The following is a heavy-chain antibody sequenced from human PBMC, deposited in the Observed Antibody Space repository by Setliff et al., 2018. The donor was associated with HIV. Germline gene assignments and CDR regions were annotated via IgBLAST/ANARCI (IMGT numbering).Heavy chain of an antibody. V-gene: IGHV4-39*07. CDR2: IYYSGST. CDR3: ARGNDNGQRGGNYYFMDV. Sequence: PSETLSLTCIVSGGSISSSSYYWGWIRQPPGKGLEWIGSIYYSGSTYYNPSLKSRVTISMDTSKNQFSLKLTSVTAADTAVYYCARGNDNGQRGGNYYFMDVWDKGTTVTVSS. J-gene: IGHJ6*03. D-gene: IGHD4-17*01. CDR1: GGSISSSSYY.